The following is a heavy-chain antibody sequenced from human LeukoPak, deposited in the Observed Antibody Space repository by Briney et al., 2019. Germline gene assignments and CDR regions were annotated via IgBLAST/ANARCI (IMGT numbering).Heavy chain of an antibody. CDR3: ARPIRFSSGWYGY. V-gene: IGHV1-2*02. Sequence: AAVTVSRQASVYTFTGYYMHWVRQAPGQGLEWVGWINPNSGGTNYAQKFQGRVTMTRDTSISTAYMELSRLRSDDTAVYYCARPIRFSSGWYGYWGQGTLVTVSS. CDR1: VYTFTGYY. CDR2: INPNSGGT. J-gene: IGHJ4*02. D-gene: IGHD6-19*01.